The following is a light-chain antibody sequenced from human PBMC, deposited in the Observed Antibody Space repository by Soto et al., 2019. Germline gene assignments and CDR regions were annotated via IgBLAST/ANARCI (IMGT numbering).Light chain of an antibody. CDR2: VAS. Sequence: DIPMTQSPSSLSASVGDRVTLTCRASQSISSYLNWYQQKPGKGPKLLIYVASSLQSGVPSRFSGSGSGTDFTLTISSLQPEDFATYYCQQSYSAPYTFGQGTKLEIK. CDR3: QQSYSAPYT. J-gene: IGKJ2*01. CDR1: QSISSY. V-gene: IGKV1-39*01.